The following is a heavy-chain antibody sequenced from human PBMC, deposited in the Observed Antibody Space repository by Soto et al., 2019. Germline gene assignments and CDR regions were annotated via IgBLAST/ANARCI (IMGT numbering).Heavy chain of an antibody. J-gene: IGHJ6*02. Sequence: PGGSLRLSCAASGFTFSSYWMHWVRQAPGKGLEWVAVIWYDGSNKYYADSVKGRFTISRDNSKNTLYLQMNSLRAEDTAVYYCARCMGSSSRYGPRRGMDVWGHGTTVTVSS. CDR3: ARCMGSSSRYGPRRGMDV. D-gene: IGHD6-13*01. V-gene: IGHV3-33*08. CDR2: IWYDGSNK. CDR1: GFTFSSYW.